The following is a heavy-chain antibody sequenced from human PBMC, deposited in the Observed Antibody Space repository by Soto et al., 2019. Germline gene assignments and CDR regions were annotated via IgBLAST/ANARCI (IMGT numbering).Heavy chain of an antibody. CDR2: INPSGGST. CDR3: ARDRESNDILTGYPDY. CDR1: GYTFTSYY. Sequence: ASVKVSCKASGYTFTSYYMHWVRQAPGQGLEWMGIINPSGGSTSYAQKFQGRVTMTRDTSTSTVYMELSSLRSEDTAVYYCARDRESNDILTGYPDYWGQGTLVTVSS. J-gene: IGHJ4*02. D-gene: IGHD3-9*01. V-gene: IGHV1-46*03.